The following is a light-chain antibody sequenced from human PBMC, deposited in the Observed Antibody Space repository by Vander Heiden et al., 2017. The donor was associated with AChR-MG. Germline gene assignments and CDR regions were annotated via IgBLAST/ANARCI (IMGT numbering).Light chain of an antibody. CDR3: CSYAGSSTYV. CDR2: AVS. Sequence: QSAMIHRAAVSRYPGRLITISCTGTSSDGGSYNLVSWYQQHPGKAPKLMIYAVSKRPSGVSNRFSGSKSGNTASLTISGLQAEDEADYYCCSYAGSSTYVFGTGTKVTVL. CDR1: SSDGGSYNL. V-gene: IGLV2-23*02. J-gene: IGLJ1*01.